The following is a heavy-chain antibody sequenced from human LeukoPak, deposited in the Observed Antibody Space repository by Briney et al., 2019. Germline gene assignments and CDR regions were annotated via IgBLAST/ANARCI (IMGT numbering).Heavy chain of an antibody. V-gene: IGHV4-4*02. J-gene: IGHJ4*02. CDR1: GGSITSTNY. CDR3: ARGQEYYYDSSGYPAY. CDR2: INHSGST. D-gene: IGHD3-22*01. Sequence: SETLSLTCGVSGGSITSTNYWTWVRQPPGKGLEWIGEINHSGSTNYNPSLKSRVTISVDTSKNQFSLKLSSVTAADTAVYYCARGQEYYYDSSGYPAYWGQGTLVTVSS.